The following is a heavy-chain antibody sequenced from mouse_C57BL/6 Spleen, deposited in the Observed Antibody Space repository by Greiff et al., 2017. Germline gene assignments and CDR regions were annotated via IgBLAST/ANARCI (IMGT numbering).Heavy chain of an antibody. Sequence: EVMLVESGGGLVKPGGSLKLSCAASGFTFSSYTMSWVRQTPEKRLEWVATISGGGGNTYYPDSVKGRFTISRDNAKNTLYLQMSSLRSEDTALYYCARQTPPYGKKDYWGQGTTLTVSS. CDR3: ARQTPPYGKKDY. D-gene: IGHD2-1*01. V-gene: IGHV5-9*01. CDR1: GFTFSSYT. CDR2: ISGGGGNT. J-gene: IGHJ2*01.